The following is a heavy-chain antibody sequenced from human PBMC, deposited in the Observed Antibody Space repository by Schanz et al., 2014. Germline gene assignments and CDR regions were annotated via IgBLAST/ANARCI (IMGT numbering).Heavy chain of an antibody. D-gene: IGHD3-10*01. J-gene: IGHJ4*02. CDR2: IWYDGSNK. V-gene: IGHV3-33*01. Sequence: QVQLVESGGGVVQPGRSLRLSCAASGFTFSSYGMHWVRQAPGKGLEWVAVIWYDGSNKYYADSVRGRFTISRDNAENTLFLQMNSLRAEDTAVYYCARIGGSVFDYWAQGTLVTVSS. CDR3: ARIGGSVFDY. CDR1: GFTFSSYG.